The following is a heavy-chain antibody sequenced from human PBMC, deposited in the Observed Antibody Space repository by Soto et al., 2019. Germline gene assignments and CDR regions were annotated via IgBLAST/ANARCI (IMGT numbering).Heavy chain of an antibody. CDR1: GFSFSSYA. Sequence: GGSLRLSCAAYGFSFSSYAMSWVSQAPGKGLEWVSAISGSGSSTYYADSVKGGFTISRDNSKNTLYLQMNSLRAEDTAVYYCAKMGDYDFWSGYSSLLDYWGQGTLVTVSS. J-gene: IGHJ4*02. CDR3: AKMGDYDFWSGYSSLLDY. V-gene: IGHV3-23*01. CDR2: ISGSGSST. D-gene: IGHD3-3*01.